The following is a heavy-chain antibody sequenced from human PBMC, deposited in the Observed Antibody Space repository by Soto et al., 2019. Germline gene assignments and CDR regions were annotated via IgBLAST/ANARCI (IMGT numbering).Heavy chain of an antibody. J-gene: IGHJ3*02. CDR1: GDSVSSNSAA. CDR2: TYYESKWYS. V-gene: IGHV6-1*01. CDR3: ARRSTGDAFDI. D-gene: IGHD3-9*01. Sequence: SQTLSLTCAISGDSVSSNSAAWRWIRQSPSRGLEWLGRTYYESKWYSDYALSVKGRIIINSDTSKNQFSLQLNSVTPEDTAIYYCARRSTGDAFDIWGQGTMVTVSS.